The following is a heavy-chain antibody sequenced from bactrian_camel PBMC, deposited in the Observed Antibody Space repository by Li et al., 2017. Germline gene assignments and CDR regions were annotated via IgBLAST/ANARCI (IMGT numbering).Heavy chain of an antibody. J-gene: IGHJ4*01. CDR1: GYSSLC. CDR2: VHTSSGRS. V-gene: IGHV3S59*01. Sequence: EVHLVESGGGSVQAGGSLNLSCATSGYSSLCMGWFRQVPGKERELIASVHTSSGRSYYADSVKGRFTISQDKAKNTLYLQMNSLKPDDTSMYYCAARRWLPPYGLTCPLYSYDSYGQGTQVTVS. D-gene: IGHD5*01.